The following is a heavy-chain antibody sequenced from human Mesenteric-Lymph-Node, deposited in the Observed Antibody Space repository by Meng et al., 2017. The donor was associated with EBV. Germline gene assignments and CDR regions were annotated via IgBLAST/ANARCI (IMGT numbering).Heavy chain of an antibody. V-gene: IGHV3-74*01. CDR3: ATDRWEREGWFER. Sequence: EGLLVGSGGGLVQPGGSLRLSCAASGFTFSYYWMHWVRQVPGKGLLWVSRINTDGSRTDYADSVQGRFTISRDNARGTLHLQMNRLRGDDTAVYYCATDRWEREGWFERWGQGTLVTVSS. CDR1: GFTFSYYW. D-gene: IGHD1-26*01. J-gene: IGHJ5*02. CDR2: INTDGSRT.